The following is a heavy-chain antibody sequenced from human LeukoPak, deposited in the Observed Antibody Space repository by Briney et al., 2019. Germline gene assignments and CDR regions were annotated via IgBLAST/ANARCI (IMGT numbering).Heavy chain of an antibody. Sequence: GGSLRLSCAASEFPFRNYLMNWVRQAPGKGLEWVAHIKEDGSESNYVDSEKGLFTISRDNAESPLYLQMNNLRSENTAIYCWARGRRYYGNWYYFDYWGQGTLVTVSS. CDR2: IKEDGSES. CDR3: ARGRRYYGNWYYFDY. CDR1: EFPFRNYL. D-gene: IGHD3-3*01. J-gene: IGHJ4*02. V-gene: IGHV3-7*01.